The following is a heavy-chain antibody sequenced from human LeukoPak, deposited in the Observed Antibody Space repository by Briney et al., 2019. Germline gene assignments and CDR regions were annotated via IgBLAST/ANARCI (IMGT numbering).Heavy chain of an antibody. CDR2: IYSGGST. V-gene: IGHV3-66*02. Sequence: PGGSLRLSCAASGFTVSSNYMSWVRHAPGNGLVGVSVIYSGGSTYHADSVQGRFTISRDNSKNKLYLQMSSLRAEDTAVYYCARDKYADDAFDIWGQETMVSVSS. D-gene: IGHD2-2*01. CDR1: GFTVSSNY. J-gene: IGHJ3*02. CDR3: ARDKYADDAFDI.